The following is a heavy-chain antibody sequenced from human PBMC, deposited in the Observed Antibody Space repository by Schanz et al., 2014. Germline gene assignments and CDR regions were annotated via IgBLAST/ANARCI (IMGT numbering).Heavy chain of an antibody. J-gene: IGHJ4*02. Sequence: VQLVESGGGLVKPGGSLRLSCAASGFTFDDYGMHWVRQVPGKGLEWVSSISWNCRNIDYVVSVEGRFTISRDNAKKSLDLHMNSLTAEDTAVYYCATENWWTVEKWGQGTLVTVSS. CDR2: ISWNCRNI. V-gene: IGHV3-9*01. D-gene: IGHD2-15*01. CDR1: GFTFDDYG. CDR3: ATENWWTVEK.